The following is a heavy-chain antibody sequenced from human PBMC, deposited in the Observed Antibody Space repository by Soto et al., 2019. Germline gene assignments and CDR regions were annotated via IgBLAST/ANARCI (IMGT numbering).Heavy chain of an antibody. CDR3: ARDAVREAYSYGSGSRNWFDP. D-gene: IGHD3-10*01. V-gene: IGHV4-39*02. CDR1: GASISSTSFY. CDR2: MYHSGST. J-gene: IGHJ5*02. Sequence: QLQLQESGPGLVKPSETLSLTCTVSGASISSTSFYWGWIRQPPGKGLEWIGSMYHSGSTYYNPSLKSRVTISVDTSKNQFSLKLSSVTAADTAVYYCARDAVREAYSYGSGSRNWFDPWGQGTLVTVSS.